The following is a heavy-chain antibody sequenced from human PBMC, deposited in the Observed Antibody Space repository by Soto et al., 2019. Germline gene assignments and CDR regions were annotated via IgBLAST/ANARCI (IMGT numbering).Heavy chain of an antibody. CDR3: ARDYYDGRGYGR. CDR2: IIPIFGTA. Sequence: QVQLVQSGAEVKKPGSSVKVSCKASGGTFSSYAISWVRQAPGQGLEWMGGIIPIFGTANYAQKFQGRVRITGDESTSTAYMELSCLRSEDRAVYYCARDYYDGRGYGRWGRGSLVTVSS. J-gene: IGHJ4*02. V-gene: IGHV1-69*12. D-gene: IGHD3-22*01. CDR1: GGTFSSYA.